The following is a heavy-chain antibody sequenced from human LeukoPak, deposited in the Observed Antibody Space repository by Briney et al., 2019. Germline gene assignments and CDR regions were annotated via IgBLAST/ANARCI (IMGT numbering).Heavy chain of an antibody. Sequence: SGTLSLTCAVYGGSFSGYYWSWIRQPPGKGLEWIGEINHSGSTNYNPSLKSRVTISVDTSKNQFSLKLSSVTAADTAVYYCASFPGYYPYYYYYMDVWGKGTTVTVSS. CDR1: GGSFSGYY. CDR3: ASFPGYYPYYYYYMDV. J-gene: IGHJ6*03. V-gene: IGHV4-34*01. CDR2: INHSGST. D-gene: IGHD3-22*01.